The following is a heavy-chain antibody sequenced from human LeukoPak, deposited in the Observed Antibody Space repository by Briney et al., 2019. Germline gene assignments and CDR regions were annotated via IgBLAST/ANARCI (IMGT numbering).Heavy chain of an antibody. CDR2: ISGSGSGT. CDR1: GFTFSGYA. V-gene: IGHV3-23*01. Sequence: GGSLRLSCAASGFTFSGYAMSWVRQAPGKGLEWVSAISGSGSGTFYTGSVKGRFIISRDNSKNTLYLQMNSLRAGDTAVYYCAKVPSSSSYYHFDYWGQGTLVTVSS. D-gene: IGHD6-13*01. J-gene: IGHJ4*02. CDR3: AKVPSSSSYYHFDY.